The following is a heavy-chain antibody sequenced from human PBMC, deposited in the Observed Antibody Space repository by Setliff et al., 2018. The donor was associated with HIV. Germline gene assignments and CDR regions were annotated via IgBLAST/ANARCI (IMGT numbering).Heavy chain of an antibody. CDR3: AKDFQWSTVNTPLNYQYGMDV. D-gene: IGHD4-17*01. V-gene: IGHV3-48*01. Sequence: PGGSLRLSCVASGFSFSAFSMNWVRQVPGKGLEWISYITKDGGETHFSDSVKGRFTITRDDSKNTIYLQMNSLRIEDTAVYYCAKDFQWSTVNTPLNYQYGMDVWGQGTTVTVSS. CDR2: ITKDGGET. J-gene: IGHJ6*02. CDR1: GFSFSAFS.